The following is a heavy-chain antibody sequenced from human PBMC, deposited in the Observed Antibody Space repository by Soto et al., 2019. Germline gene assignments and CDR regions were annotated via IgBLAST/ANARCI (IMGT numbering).Heavy chain of an antibody. V-gene: IGHV4-39*01. D-gene: IGHD2-21*02. CDR3: ARQRTSVVTKAYFDV. CDR2: IYYSGST. Sequence: SETLSLTCTVTGDSISSRSYYWGWILEPPGKGLEWIGSIYYSGSTYNNPSLRSRVSMSIDTSKDQFSLKLKSVTAADTALYFCARQRTSVVTKAYFDVGGPGSLVPVYS. CDR1: GDSISSRSYY. J-gene: IGHJ4*02.